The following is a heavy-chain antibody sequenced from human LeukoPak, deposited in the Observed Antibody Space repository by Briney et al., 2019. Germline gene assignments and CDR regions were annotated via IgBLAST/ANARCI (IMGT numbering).Heavy chain of an antibody. J-gene: IGHJ4*02. D-gene: IGHD3-9*01. CDR2: ITGSGGST. CDR3: AKWGDYDVLTGYYVSDY. Sequence: GGSLRLSCVASGFTFSNYVMSWVRQAPGKGLEWVSGITGSGGSTYYADSVKGRFTISRDKSKNTLYLQMNSLRAEDTAVYYCAKWGDYDVLTGYYVSDYWGQGTLVTVSS. V-gene: IGHV3-23*01. CDR1: GFTFSNYV.